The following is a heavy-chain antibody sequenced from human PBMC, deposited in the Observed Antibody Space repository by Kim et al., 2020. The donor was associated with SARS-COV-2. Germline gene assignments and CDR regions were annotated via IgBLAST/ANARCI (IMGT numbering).Heavy chain of an antibody. CDR1: GYTFTGYY. CDR2: INPNSGGT. D-gene: IGHD6-6*01. V-gene: IGHV1-2*02. J-gene: IGHJ6*02. Sequence: ASVKVSCKASGYTFTGYYMHWVRQAPGQGLEWMGWINPNSGGTNYAQKFQGRVTMTRDTSISTAYMELSRLRSDDTAVYYCAIPLYSSSPYYYYYYGMDVWGQGTTVTVSS. CDR3: AIPLYSSSPYYYYYYGMDV.